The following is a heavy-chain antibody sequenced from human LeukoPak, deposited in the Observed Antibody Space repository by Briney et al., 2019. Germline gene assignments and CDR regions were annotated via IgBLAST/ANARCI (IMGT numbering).Heavy chain of an antibody. Sequence: ASVKVSCKASGYTFTSNYMHWVRQAPGQGLEWMGIINPSSGTTTYAQKFQGRVTMTRDTSTSTVYMELSSLRSEDTAVYYCARVVGYGDYPFDYWGQGTLVTVSS. V-gene: IGHV1-46*01. CDR2: INPSSGTT. J-gene: IGHJ4*02. CDR1: GYTFTSNY. D-gene: IGHD4-17*01. CDR3: ARVVGYGDYPFDY.